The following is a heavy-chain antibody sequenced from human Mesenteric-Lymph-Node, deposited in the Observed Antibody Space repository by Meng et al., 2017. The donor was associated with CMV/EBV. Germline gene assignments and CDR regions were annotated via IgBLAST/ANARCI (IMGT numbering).Heavy chain of an antibody. CDR2: IYWDDDK. CDR3: AHRSDILTGYYPPPFDY. Sequence: LSTSAVGVVWIRQPPGKALEWLALIYWDDDKRYSPSLKSRLTITKDTSKNQVVLRMTNVDPVDTATYYCAHRSDILTGYYPPPFDYWGQGTLVTVSS. J-gene: IGHJ4*02. D-gene: IGHD3-9*01. V-gene: IGHV2-5*02. CDR1: LSTSAVG.